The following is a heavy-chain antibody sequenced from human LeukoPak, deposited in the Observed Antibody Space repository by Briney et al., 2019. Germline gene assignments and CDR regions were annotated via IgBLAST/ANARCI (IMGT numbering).Heavy chain of an antibody. CDR1: GFTFSSYW. Sequence: PGGSLRLSCAASGFTFSSYWMSWVRQAPGKGLEWVANINQDGSEKYYVDSVKGRFTISRDNSNNTLYLQMNSLRAEDTALYYCAKDRSLTLPTFERSGYYYYWGQGTLVTVSS. CDR2: INQDGSEK. V-gene: IGHV3-7*03. D-gene: IGHD3-22*01. CDR3: AKDRSLTLPTFERSGYYYY. J-gene: IGHJ4*02.